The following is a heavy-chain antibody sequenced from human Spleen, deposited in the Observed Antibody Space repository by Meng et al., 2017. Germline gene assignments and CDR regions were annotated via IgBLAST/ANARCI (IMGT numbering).Heavy chain of an antibody. CDR1: GGSISIGCYA. J-gene: IGHJ5*02. Sequence: QLPRQAPGRGRLEPSGTYSLTSLVSGGSISIGCYAWSWSSQPPGKGREWIGYIYYSGSTYYNPSLKSLVTISVDTSKNQFSLKLSSVTAADTAVYYCARSAYAINNWFDPWGQGTLVTVSS. CDR2: IYYSGST. CDR3: ARSAYAINNWFDP. V-gene: IGHV4-31*01. D-gene: IGHD3-9*01.